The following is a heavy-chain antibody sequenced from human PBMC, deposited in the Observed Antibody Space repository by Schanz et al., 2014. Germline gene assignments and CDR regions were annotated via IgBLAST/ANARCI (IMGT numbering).Heavy chain of an antibody. CDR1: GYTFTSYG. J-gene: IGHJ4*02. D-gene: IGHD4-17*01. CDR3: ARGYGDSPTDF. V-gene: IGHV1-18*01. CDR2: INVGNGNM. Sequence: QVQLVQSGAEMKKPGASVKVSCKASGYTFTSYGINWVRQAPGQGLEWMGWINVGNGNMKYSQKFQGRVTITADRSTSTAYMELSSLRSEDTAVYYCARGYGDSPTDFWGQGTLVIVSS.